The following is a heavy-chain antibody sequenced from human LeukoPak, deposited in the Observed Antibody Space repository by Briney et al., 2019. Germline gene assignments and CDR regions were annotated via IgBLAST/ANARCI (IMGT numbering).Heavy chain of an antibody. CDR3: ARTYDTTRRDY. CDR2: IYTSGST. J-gene: IGHJ4*02. V-gene: IGHV4-61*02. D-gene: IGHD3-22*01. Sequence: PSEALSLTCTVSVGSISSGSYYWSWIRQPAGKGLEWIGRIYTSGSTNYNPSLKSRVTISVDTSKNQFSLKLSSVTAADTAVYYCARTYDTTRRDYWGQGTLVTVSS. CDR1: VGSISSGSYY.